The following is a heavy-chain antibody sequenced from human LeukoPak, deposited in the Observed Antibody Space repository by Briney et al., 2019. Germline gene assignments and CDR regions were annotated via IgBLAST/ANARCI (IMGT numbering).Heavy chain of an antibody. V-gene: IGHV3-23*01. CDR3: AKSRLLELPYMDV. CDR1: GFTFSSYA. D-gene: IGHD1-7*01. CDR2: ISGSGGST. Sequence: GGSLRLSCAASGFTFSSYAMSWVRQAPGKGLEWVSAISGSGGSTYYADSVKGRFTISRDNSKNTLYLQMNSLRGQDTAVYDCAKSRLLELPYMDVWGKGTTVTVSS. J-gene: IGHJ6*03.